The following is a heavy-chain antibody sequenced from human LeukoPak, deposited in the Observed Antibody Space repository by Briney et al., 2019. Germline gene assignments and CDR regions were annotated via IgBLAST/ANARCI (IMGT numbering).Heavy chain of an antibody. CDR1: GYTFISYG. J-gene: IGHJ3*02. CDR2: SSAYNGNT. D-gene: IGHD2-21*02. Sequence: ASVKVSCKASGYTFISYGISWVRQAPGQGLEWMGWSSAYNGNTNYAQKLQGRVTMTTDTSTSTAYMELRSLRSDDTAVYYCARSTSPIAYCGGDCYSGAFDIWGQGTMVTVSS. V-gene: IGHV1-18*01. CDR3: ARSTSPIAYCGGDCYSGAFDI.